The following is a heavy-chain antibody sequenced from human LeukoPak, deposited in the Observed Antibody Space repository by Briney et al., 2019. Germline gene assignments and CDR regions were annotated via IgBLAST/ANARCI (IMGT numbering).Heavy chain of an antibody. CDR2: IKSRTDGGTA. J-gene: IGHJ2*01. Sequence: IPGGSLRLSCVVSDFTFSQAWMNWVRQAPGKGLEWVGRIKSRTDGGTADYAAPVKGRFAISRDDSKNTLYLQMNSLKTEDTAVYYCTTESYYGNWYFDLWGRGTLVTVSS. CDR3: TTESYYGNWYFDL. D-gene: IGHD1-26*01. V-gene: IGHV3-15*07. CDR1: DFTFSQAW.